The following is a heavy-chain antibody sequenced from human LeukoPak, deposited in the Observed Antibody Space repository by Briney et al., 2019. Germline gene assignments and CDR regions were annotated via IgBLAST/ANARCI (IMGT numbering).Heavy chain of an antibody. CDR2: ISYDGSNK. J-gene: IGHJ5*02. D-gene: IGHD2-2*02. V-gene: IGHV3-30-3*01. Sequence: AGGSLRLSCAASGFTFSTYAMHWVRQAPGKGLEWVAVISYDGSNKYYADSVKGRFTISRDNSKNTLYLQMNSLRAEDTSVYYCARDLGDIVVVPTTIGGNWFDPWGQGTLVTVSS. CDR1: GFTFSTYA. CDR3: ARDLGDIVVVPTTIGGNWFDP.